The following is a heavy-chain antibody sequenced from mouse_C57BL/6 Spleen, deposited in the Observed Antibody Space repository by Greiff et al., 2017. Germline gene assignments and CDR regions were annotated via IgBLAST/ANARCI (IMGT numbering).Heavy chain of an antibody. CDR3: AFNCDTYYYAMDY. D-gene: IGHD4-1*01. CDR1: GYAFSSYW. V-gene: IGHV1-80*01. CDR2: IYPGDGDT. Sequence: QVQLKESGAELVKPGASVKISCKASGYAFSSYWMNWVKQRPGKGLEWIGQIYPGDGDTNYNGKFKGKATLTADKSSSTAYMQLSSLTSEDSAVYFCAFNCDTYYYAMDYWGQGTSVTVSS. J-gene: IGHJ4*01.